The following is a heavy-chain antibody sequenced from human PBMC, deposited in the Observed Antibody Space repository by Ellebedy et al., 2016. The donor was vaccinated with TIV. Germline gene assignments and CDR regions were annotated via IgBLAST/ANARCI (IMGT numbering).Heavy chain of an antibody. CDR1: GFTFSGST. J-gene: IGHJ5*02. Sequence: PGGSLRLSCSVSGFTFSGSTVHWVRQASGKGLEWVGHMNSKVHNYATSYAASVKGRFTISRDDAKNTAYLQMDSLKSEDTAVYYCTRHVEGLIRAFDPWGQGTLVAVSS. V-gene: IGHV3-73*01. CDR2: MNSKVHNYAT. D-gene: IGHD3-16*02. CDR3: TRHVEGLIRAFDP.